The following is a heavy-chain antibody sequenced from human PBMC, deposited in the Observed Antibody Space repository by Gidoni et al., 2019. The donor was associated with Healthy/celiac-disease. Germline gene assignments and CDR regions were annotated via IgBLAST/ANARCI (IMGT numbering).Heavy chain of an antibody. CDR3: ARVVVATRRTNWYFDL. J-gene: IGHJ2*01. CDR2: ISSSSSTI. Sequence: VQLVESGGGLVQPGGSLRLSCSASGFTFISSSMNWVRPAPGKGLEWVSYISSSSSTIYYADYVKGRFNISRDNAKNSLYLQMNSRRAEDTAVYYCARVVVATRRTNWYFDLWGRGTLVTVSS. CDR1: GFTFISSS. D-gene: IGHD2-21*01. V-gene: IGHV3-48*01.